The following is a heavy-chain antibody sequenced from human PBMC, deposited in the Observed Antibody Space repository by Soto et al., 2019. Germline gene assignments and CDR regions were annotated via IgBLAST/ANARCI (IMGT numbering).Heavy chain of an antibody. V-gene: IGHV3-23*01. Sequence: EVQLLESGGGLVQPGGSLRLSCAASGFTFSSYAMSWVRQAPGKGLEWVSAISGSGGSTYYADYVKGRFTISRDNSKNTLYLQMNSLRAEDTAVYYCAKRQNYYYYMDVWGKGTTVTVSS. J-gene: IGHJ6*03. CDR1: GFTFSSYA. CDR2: ISGSGGST. CDR3: AKRQNYYYYMDV.